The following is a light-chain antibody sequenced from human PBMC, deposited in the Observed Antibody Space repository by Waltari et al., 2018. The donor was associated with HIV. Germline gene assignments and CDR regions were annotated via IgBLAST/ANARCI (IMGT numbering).Light chain of an antibody. CDR2: GVS. Sequence: QSALTQPASVSGSPGQSITISCTGTSSDIGGYDYVSWYQQHPGKAPKLMIYGVSSRPEGVSNRFSGSRSGNTASLTSSGLQAEDEADYYCSAYTSISTLAVFGGGTKLTVL. CDR3: SAYTSISTLAV. J-gene: IGLJ2*01. V-gene: IGLV2-14*01. CDR1: SSDIGGYDY.